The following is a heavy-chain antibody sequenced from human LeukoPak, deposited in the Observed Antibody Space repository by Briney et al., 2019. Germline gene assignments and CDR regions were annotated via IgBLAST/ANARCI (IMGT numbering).Heavy chain of an antibody. CDR1: GGSIGNGAYY. Sequence: PSGTLSLTCSVSGGSIGNGAYYWAWIRQTPGKGLEWIGSIYYSGSTNYNPSLKSRVTISVDTSKNQFSLKLSSVTAADTAVYYCARSPPEVTMVRTYWYFDLWGRGTLVTVSS. D-gene: IGHD3-10*01. V-gene: IGHV4-39*07. J-gene: IGHJ2*01. CDR2: IYYSGST. CDR3: ARSPPEVTMVRTYWYFDL.